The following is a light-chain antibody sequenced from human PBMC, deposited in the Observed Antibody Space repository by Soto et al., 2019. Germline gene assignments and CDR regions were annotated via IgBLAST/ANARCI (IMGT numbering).Light chain of an antibody. CDR2: EVS. J-gene: IGLJ2*01. Sequence: QSALTQPASVSGSPGQSITISCTGTSSDVGGYNYVSWYQQHPGKAPKLMIYEVSNRPSGVSNRFSGSKSGNTASLTISGLQAEDEDDYYCSSYTSSSTVVFGAGTKLTVL. V-gene: IGLV2-14*01. CDR1: SSDVGGYNY. CDR3: SSYTSSSTVV.